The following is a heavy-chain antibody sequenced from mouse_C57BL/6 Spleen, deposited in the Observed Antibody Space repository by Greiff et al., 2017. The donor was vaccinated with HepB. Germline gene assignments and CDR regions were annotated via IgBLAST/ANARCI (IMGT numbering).Heavy chain of an antibody. CDR3: ARKGYYYGSSYYYAMDY. D-gene: IGHD1-1*01. CDR1: GYTFTSYW. J-gene: IGHJ4*01. CDR2: IDPSDSYT. V-gene: IGHV1-50*01. Sequence: QVQLQQSGAELVKPGASVKLSCKASGYTFTSYWMQWVKQRPRQGLEWIGEIDPSDSYTNYNQKFKGKATLTVDTSSSTAYMQLSSLTSEDSAVYYCARKGYYYGSSYYYAMDYWGQGTSVTVSS.